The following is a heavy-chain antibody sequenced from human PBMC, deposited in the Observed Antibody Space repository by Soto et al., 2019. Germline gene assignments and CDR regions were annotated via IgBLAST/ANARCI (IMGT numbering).Heavy chain of an antibody. V-gene: IGHV3-30*18. CDR2: ISHDGSNK. J-gene: IGHJ6*02. CDR3: AKGEPPTGKYYYYGMDV. Sequence: GGSLRLSCAASGFTFSSYGMHWVRQAPGKGLEWVAVISHDGSNKYYADSVKGRFTISRDNSKNTLYLQMNSLRAEDTAVYYCAKGEPPTGKYYYYGMDVWGQGTTVTVSS. CDR1: GFTFSSYG.